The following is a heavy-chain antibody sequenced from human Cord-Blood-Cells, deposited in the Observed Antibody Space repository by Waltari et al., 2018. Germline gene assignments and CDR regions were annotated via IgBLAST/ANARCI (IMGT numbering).Heavy chain of an antibody. CDR2: VDPEEGKT. CDR3: ATGKVSVVISSPTFDY. V-gene: IGHV1-24*01. Sequence: QVQLVQSGAEVKKPGASVKVSCKVSGSTLTELSMHWVRQAPVKGLEWMGGVDPEEGKTNYAQKFQGRVTMTEDTCTVTAYMGLSSLGSEETAVYYCATGKVSVVISSPTFDYRGQGTLVTVSS. D-gene: IGHD3-22*01. J-gene: IGHJ4*02. CDR1: GSTLTELS.